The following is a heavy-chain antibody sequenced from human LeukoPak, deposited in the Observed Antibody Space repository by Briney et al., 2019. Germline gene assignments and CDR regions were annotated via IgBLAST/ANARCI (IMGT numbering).Heavy chain of an antibody. CDR1: GGTFSSYA. CDR2: IIPIFGTA. D-gene: IGHD5-12*01. V-gene: IGHV1-69*13. Sequence: SVKVSCKASGGTFSSYAISWVRQAPGQGLEWMGGIIPIFGTANYAQKFQGRVTITADESTSTAYMELSSLRSEDTAVYYCAREFGYSGYDSEGAFDIWGQGTMVTVSS. CDR3: AREFGYSGYDSEGAFDI. J-gene: IGHJ3*02.